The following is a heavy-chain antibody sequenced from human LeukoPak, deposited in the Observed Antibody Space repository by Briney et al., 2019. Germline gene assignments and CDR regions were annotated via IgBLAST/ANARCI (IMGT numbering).Heavy chain of an antibody. D-gene: IGHD4-17*01. V-gene: IGHV3-48*04. J-gene: IGHJ4*02. CDR3: ARDRYGDYVIEV. Sequence: GGSLRLSCAASGFTFSSYSMNWVRQAPGKGLEWVSYISSSSSTIYYADSVEGRFTISRDNAKNSLYLQMNSLRAEDTAVYYCARDRYGDYVIEVWGQGTLVTVSS. CDR2: ISSSSSTI. CDR1: GFTFSSYS.